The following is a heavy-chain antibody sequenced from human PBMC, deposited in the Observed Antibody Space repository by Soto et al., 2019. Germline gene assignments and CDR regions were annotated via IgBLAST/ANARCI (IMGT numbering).Heavy chain of an antibody. CDR3: ASTYYDFWSGYSSPYHYYYMDV. Sequence: SETLSLTCTVSGGSISSYYWSWIRQPPGKGLEWIGYIYYSGSTNYNPSLKSRVTISVDTSKNQFSLKLSSVTAADTAVYYCASTYYDFWSGYSSPYHYYYMDVWGKGTTVTVSS. CDR2: IYYSGST. V-gene: IGHV4-59*01. CDR1: GGSISSYY. J-gene: IGHJ6*03. D-gene: IGHD3-3*01.